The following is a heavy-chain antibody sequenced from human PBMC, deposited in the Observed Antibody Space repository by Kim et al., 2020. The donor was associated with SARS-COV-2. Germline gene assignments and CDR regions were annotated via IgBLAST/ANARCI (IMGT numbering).Heavy chain of an antibody. V-gene: IGHV1-69*04. J-gene: IGHJ4*02. CDR3: ARRGDDSSSWYNTFDY. CDR2: IIPILGIA. CDR1: GGTFSSYA. Sequence: SVKVSCKASGGTFSSYAISWVRQAPGQGLEWMGRIIPILGIANYAQKFQGRVTITADKSTSTAYMELSSLRSEDTAVYYCARRGDDSSSWYNTFDYWGQ. D-gene: IGHD6-13*01.